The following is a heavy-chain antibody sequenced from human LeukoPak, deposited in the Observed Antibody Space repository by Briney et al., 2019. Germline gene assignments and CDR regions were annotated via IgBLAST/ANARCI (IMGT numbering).Heavy chain of an antibody. V-gene: IGHV3-23*01. D-gene: IGHD3-10*01. CDR3: AKRDVLLWFGELLGYFQH. J-gene: IGHJ1*01. CDR2: ISGSGGST. CDR1: GFTFSSYA. Sequence: GGSLRLSCAASGFTFSSYAMSWVRQAPGNGLEWVSAISGSGGSTYYADSVKGRFTISRDNSKNTLYLQMNSLRAEDTAVYYCAKRDVLLWFGELLGYFQHWGQGTLVTVSS.